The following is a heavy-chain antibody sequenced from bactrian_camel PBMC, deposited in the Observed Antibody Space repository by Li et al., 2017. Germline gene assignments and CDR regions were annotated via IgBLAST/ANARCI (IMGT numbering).Heavy chain of an antibody. D-gene: IGHD3*01. J-gene: IGHJ4*01. CDR3: AADEPTCDCDSNSWCYR. CDR1: GFRVEDND. CDR2: IEEDGSM. Sequence: HVQLVESGGGSVQAGGSLTLACTASGFRVEDNDMGWYRQAPGAECELVSKIEEDGSMVYSEFAEGRFTISRDIAKNTVYLQMNSLKPEDTARYYCAADEPTCDCDSNSWCYRRGQETQVTVS. V-gene: IGHV3S53*01.